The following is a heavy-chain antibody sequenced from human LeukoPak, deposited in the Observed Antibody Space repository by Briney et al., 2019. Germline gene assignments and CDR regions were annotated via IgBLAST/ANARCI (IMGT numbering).Heavy chain of an antibody. Sequence: GRSLRLSCAASGFTFSSYWMHWVRQAPGKGLVWVSRIKSDGSSTSYADFVKGRFTISRDNAKNTLYLQMNSLRAEDTAVYYCARNIAARWFDPWGQGTLVTVSS. CDR2: IKSDGSST. CDR1: GFTFSSYW. D-gene: IGHD6-6*01. CDR3: ARNIAARWFDP. J-gene: IGHJ5*02. V-gene: IGHV3-74*01.